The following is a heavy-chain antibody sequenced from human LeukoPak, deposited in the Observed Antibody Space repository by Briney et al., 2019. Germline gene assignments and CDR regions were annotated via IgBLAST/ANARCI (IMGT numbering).Heavy chain of an antibody. V-gene: IGHV4-31*03. Sequence: SQTLSLTCTVSGGSISSGGYYWSWIRQHPGKGLEWIGYIYYSGSTYYNPSLKSRVTISVDTSKNQFSLKLSSVTAADTAVYYCARHGQIVVVPAAIPGFDPWGQGTLVTVSS. CDR2: IYYSGST. D-gene: IGHD2-2*02. CDR1: GGSISSGGYY. CDR3: ARHGQIVVVPAAIPGFDP. J-gene: IGHJ5*02.